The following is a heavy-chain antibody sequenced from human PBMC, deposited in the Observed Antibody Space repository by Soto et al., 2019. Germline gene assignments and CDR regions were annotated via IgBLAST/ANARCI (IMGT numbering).Heavy chain of an antibody. D-gene: IGHD5-18*01. CDR2: IFYSGTT. CDR1: GDSISSDVYY. Sequence: QLQLQESGPGLVKPSETLSLSCTVSGDSISSDVYYWGWIRQPPGKGLEWIGSIFYSGTTYYNPSLKSRVTISVDTSKHQFSLKLSSVTAADAAVYYCARGSVESAMGHYYYYGMDVWGQGTTVTVSS. V-gene: IGHV4-39*01. J-gene: IGHJ6*02. CDR3: ARGSVESAMGHYYYYGMDV.